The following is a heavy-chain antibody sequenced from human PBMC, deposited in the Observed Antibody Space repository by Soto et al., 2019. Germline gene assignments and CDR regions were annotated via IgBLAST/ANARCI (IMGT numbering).Heavy chain of an antibody. V-gene: IGHV4-59*08. CDR1: GGSIGSYY. D-gene: IGHD3-22*01. J-gene: IGHJ4*02. CDR3: ARDYDSSGDY. CDR2: IYHSETT. Sequence: SETLSLTCSVSGGSIGSYYWSWIRQPPGKGLEWIGFIYHSETTNYNPSLKSRVTISVDTPRNLFSLKLTPVTAADTAVYYCARDYDSSGDYWGQGTLVTVSS.